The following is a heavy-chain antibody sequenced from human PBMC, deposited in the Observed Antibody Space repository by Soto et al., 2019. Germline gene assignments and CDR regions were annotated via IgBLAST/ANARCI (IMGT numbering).Heavy chain of an antibody. CDR3: ARGSTESYPGSRIFDF. CDR2: ITDNGGDA. J-gene: IGHJ4*02. CDR1: GLTFGSRA. V-gene: IGHV3-23*01. Sequence: GGSLRLSCGASGLTFGSRAMIWVRQAPGEGLQWVATITDNGGDAKYADSVRGRFVISRDNSKKTLYLQMTSLTAEDSAMYFCARGSTESYPGSRIFDFWGRGTLVTVSS. D-gene: IGHD3-10*01.